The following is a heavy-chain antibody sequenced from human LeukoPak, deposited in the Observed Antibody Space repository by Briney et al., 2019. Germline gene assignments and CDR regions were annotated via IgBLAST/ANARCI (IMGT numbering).Heavy chain of an antibody. CDR2: ISGDESST. D-gene: IGHD4-17*01. J-gene: IGHJ3*02. CDR3: AREPHSDYSDHTDAFDI. CDR1: GFTFSSYW. Sequence: PGGSLRLSCAASGFTFSSYWMHWVRQAPGKGLVRVSRISGDESSTSYADSVEGRFTISRDNAKNTLYLQMNSLRAEDTAVYFCAREPHSDYSDHTDAFDIWGQGTMVTVSS. V-gene: IGHV3-74*01.